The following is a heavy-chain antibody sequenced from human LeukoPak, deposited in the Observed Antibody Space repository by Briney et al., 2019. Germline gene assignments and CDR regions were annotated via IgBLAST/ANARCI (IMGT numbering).Heavy chain of an antibody. CDR1: GFTFGDHA. J-gene: IGHJ4*02. V-gene: IGHV3-53*01. D-gene: IGHD6-6*01. Sequence: PGGSLRLSCTASGFTFGDHAMSWVRQAPRKGLEWVSVIYSGGSTYYSDSVKGRFTISRDNSKNTLYLQMNSLRAEDTAVYYCARLKLAAREYYFDYWGQGTRVSVSS. CDR3: ARLKLAAREYYFDY. CDR2: IYSGGST.